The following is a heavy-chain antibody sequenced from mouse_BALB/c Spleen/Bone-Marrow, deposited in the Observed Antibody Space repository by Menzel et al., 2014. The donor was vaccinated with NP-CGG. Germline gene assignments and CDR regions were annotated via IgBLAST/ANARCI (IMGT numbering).Heavy chain of an antibody. CDR1: GYAFSSSW. V-gene: IGHV1-82*01. D-gene: IGHD1-1*01. J-gene: IGHJ3*01. Sequence: VQRVESGPEMVKPGASVKISCRASGYAFSSSWMNWVKHRPGQGLEWIGRIYPGDGDTNYNGKFKGKATLTADKSSSTAYMQLSSLTSVDSAVYTCARTYGSSYFVYWGQGTLVTVSA. CDR2: IYPGDGDT. CDR3: ARTYGSSYFVY.